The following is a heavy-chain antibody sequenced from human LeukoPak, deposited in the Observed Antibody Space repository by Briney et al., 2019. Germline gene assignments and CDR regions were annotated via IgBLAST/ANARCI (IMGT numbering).Heavy chain of an antibody. V-gene: IGHV3-53*01. CDR2: IYSGGST. Sequence: GGSLRLSCAASGFTVSSNYMSCVRQAPGKGLEWVSVIYSGGSTYYADSVKGRFTISRDNSKNTLYLQMNSLRAEDTAVYYCARERPGELDYWGQGTLVTVSS. J-gene: IGHJ4*02. CDR1: GFTVSSNY. CDR3: ARERPGELDY. D-gene: IGHD1-14*01.